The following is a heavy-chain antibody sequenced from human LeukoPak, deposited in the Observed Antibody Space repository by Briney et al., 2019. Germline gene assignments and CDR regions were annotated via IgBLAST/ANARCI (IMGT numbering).Heavy chain of an antibody. J-gene: IGHJ6*03. CDR2: IYYSGST. V-gene: IGHV4-30-4*01. CDR1: GGSISSGDYY. D-gene: IGHD5-18*01. Sequence: SETLSLTCTVSGGSISSGDYYWSWIRQPPGKGLEWIGYIYYSGSTYYNPSLNSRGTISLYTATNQYSLKLSSVTAADTAVYYCACTAYYYYYLDVWGKGTMVTVSS. CDR3: ACTAYYYYYLDV.